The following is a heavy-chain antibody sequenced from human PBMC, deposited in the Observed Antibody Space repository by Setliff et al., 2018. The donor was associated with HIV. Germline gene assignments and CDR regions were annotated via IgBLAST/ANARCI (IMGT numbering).Heavy chain of an antibody. CDR3: ASEVCRHSGGYCYDSYAFDI. V-gene: IGHV3-48*03. J-gene: IGHJ3*02. D-gene: IGHD3-22*01. Sequence: GGSLRLSCAGFGFIFSTYEMNWVRQAPGKGLEWLSYISRDGDTIYYADSVKGRFTVSRDDTKNSLYLQMSSLRAEDTAIYYCASEVCRHSGGYCYDSYAFDIWGQGTLVTVSS. CDR2: ISRDGDTI. CDR1: GFIFSTYE.